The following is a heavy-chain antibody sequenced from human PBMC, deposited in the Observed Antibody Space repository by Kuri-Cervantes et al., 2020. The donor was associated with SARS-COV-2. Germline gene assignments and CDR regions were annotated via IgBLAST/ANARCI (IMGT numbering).Heavy chain of an antibody. V-gene: IGHV3-69-1*01. D-gene: IGHD3-22*01. CDR2: ISSSSTI. CDR1: GFTFSGYY. CDR3: ARDLYDSSGYYSPHVFDY. Sequence: GGSLRLSCAASGFTFSGYYMNRVRQAPGKGLEWVSSISSSSTIYYADSVKGRFTISRDNAKNPLYLQMNSLRAEDTAVYYCARDLYDSSGYYSPHVFDYWGQGTLVTVSS. J-gene: IGHJ4*02.